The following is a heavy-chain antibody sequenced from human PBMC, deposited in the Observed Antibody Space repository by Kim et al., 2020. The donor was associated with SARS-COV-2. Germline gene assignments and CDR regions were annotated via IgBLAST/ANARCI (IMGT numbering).Heavy chain of an antibody. V-gene: IGHV5-51*01. Sequence: GESLKISCQASGYSFNTYWIGWVRQMPGKGLEWMGIIYPGDSDTRYNPSVLDQVSISVDTSIDTAYLKWSSLKASDTAIYYCVRSVWGRTSVSDPAFLEFWGQGTPVTVSS. J-gene: IGHJ4*02. CDR3: VRSVWGRTSVSDPAFLEF. CDR2: IYPGDSDT. CDR1: GYSFNTYW. D-gene: IGHD2-8*01.